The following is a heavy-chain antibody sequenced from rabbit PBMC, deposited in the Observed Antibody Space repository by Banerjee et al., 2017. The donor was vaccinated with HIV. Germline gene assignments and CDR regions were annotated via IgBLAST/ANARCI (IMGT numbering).Heavy chain of an antibody. J-gene: IGHJ4*01. Sequence: QQQLEESGGGLVKPGGTLTLTCKASGIDFSSYAMCWVRQAPGKRPEWIACIISSSGTTRYASWVNGRFTISRSTSLTVADTATYFCARDLAGVIGWNFNLWGPGTLVTVS. CDR2: IISSSGTT. V-gene: IGHV1S43*01. CDR1: GIDFSSYA. D-gene: IGHD4-1*01. CDR3: NFNL.